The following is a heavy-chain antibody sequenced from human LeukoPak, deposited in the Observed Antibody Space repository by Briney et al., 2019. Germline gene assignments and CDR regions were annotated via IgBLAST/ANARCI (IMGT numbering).Heavy chain of an antibody. V-gene: IGHV3-30-3*01. CDR3: ARDPVAGSPDYFDY. J-gene: IGHJ4*02. D-gene: IGHD6-19*01. CDR1: GLTLSSYW. Sequence: GGSLRLSCAASGLTLSSYWMHWVRQAPGQGLEWVAVLSYDGSIKSYADSVKGRFTISRDTSKNTLYLQMNSLRAEDTAVYYCARDPVAGSPDYFDYWGQGTLVTVSS. CDR2: LSYDGSIK.